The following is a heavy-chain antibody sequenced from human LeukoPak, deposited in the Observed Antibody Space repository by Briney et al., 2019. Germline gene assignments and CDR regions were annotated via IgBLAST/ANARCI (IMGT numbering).Heavy chain of an antibody. CDR3: AKHLLYAPTTPMDV. Sequence: GRSLRLSCAASGFTFSSYGMHWVRQAPGKGLEWVAVISYDGSNKYYADSVKGRFTISRDNSKNTLYLQMNSLRAEDTAVYYCAKHLLYAPTTPMDVWGQGTTVTVSS. D-gene: IGHD2-8*01. V-gene: IGHV3-30*18. CDR1: GFTFSSYG. CDR2: ISYDGSNK. J-gene: IGHJ6*02.